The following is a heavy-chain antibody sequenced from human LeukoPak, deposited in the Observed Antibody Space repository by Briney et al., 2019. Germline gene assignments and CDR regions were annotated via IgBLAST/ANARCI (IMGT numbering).Heavy chain of an antibody. D-gene: IGHD3-10*01. V-gene: IGHV5-51*01. J-gene: IGHJ3*02. Sequence: GESLKISCQGSGYSFTSQWIAWVRQMPGKGLEWMGIIYPGDSDIRYSPSFEGQVTFSADKSIRTAYLQWSSLKASDTAMYYCARRMIRGIIWAFDIWGQGTMVTVSS. CDR1: GYSFTSQW. CDR2: IYPGDSDI. CDR3: ARRMIRGIIWAFDI.